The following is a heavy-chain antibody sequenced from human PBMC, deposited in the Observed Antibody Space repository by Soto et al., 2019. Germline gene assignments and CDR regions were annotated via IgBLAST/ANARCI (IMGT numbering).Heavy chain of an antibody. V-gene: IGHV3-30*18. D-gene: IGHD2-15*01. CDR3: AKAPPRYCSGGSCYEWFDP. CDR1: GFTFSSYG. CDR2: ISYDGSNK. Sequence: GGSLRLSCAASGFTFSSYGMHWVRQAPGKGLERVAVISYDGSNKYYADSVKGRFTISRDNSKNTLYLQMNSLRAEDTAVYYCAKAPPRYCSGGSCYEWFDPWGQGTLVTVSS. J-gene: IGHJ5*02.